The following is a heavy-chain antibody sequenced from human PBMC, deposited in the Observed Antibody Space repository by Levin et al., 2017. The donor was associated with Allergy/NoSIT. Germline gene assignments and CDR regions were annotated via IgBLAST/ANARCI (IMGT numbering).Heavy chain of an antibody. CDR2: IYSGGNT. CDR3: ARDYYASGKYYNYFDH. J-gene: IGHJ4*02. CDR1: GFPVSSNY. Sequence: LSLTCAASGFPVSSNYMNWVRQAPGKGLEWVSIIYSGGNTYYADSVKGRFTISRDNSKNTLYLQMNSLRAEDTAVYYCARDYYASGKYYNYFDHWGQGTLVTVSS. V-gene: IGHV3-53*01. D-gene: IGHD3-10*01.